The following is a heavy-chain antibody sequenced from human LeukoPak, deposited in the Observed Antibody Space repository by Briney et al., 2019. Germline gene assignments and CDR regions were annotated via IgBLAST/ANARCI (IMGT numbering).Heavy chain of an antibody. CDR1: GYTFTNYH. CDR2: VSTNDGNT. D-gene: IGHD3-22*01. J-gene: IGHJ4*02. CDR3: TRAPPGMTMMTDY. Sequence: ASVKVSCKASGYTFTNYHIAWVRQAPGQGLEWMGWVSTNDGNTVYAQRLQGRVTMTTDTSTSVAYMELRSLTSDDTAVYYCTRAPPGMTMMTDYWGQGTLVTV. V-gene: IGHV1-18*01.